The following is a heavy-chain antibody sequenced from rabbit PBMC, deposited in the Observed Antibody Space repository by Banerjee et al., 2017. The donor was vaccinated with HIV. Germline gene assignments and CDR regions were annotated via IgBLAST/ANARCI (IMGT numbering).Heavy chain of an antibody. CDR2: IYTSSSGST. D-gene: IGHD6-1*01. CDR3: ARGDLTDAFGGYAYANVPFNL. Sequence: QSLEESGGDLVKPGASLTLTCTAYGFSFSSSYYMCWVRQAPGKGLEWIGCIYTSSSGSTYYASWAKGRFTLSSDNAQNTVDLQMNSLTAVDRAIYFCARGDLTDAFGGYAYANVPFNLWGPGTLVTVS. CDR1: GFSFSSSYY. J-gene: IGHJ4*01. V-gene: IGHV1S40*01.